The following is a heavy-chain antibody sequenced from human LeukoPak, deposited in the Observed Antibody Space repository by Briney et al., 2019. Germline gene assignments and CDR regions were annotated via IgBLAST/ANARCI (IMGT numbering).Heavy chain of an antibody. D-gene: IGHD1-26*01. CDR2: TYYRSKWYN. CDR1: GDSVSSNSAA. J-gene: IGHJ3*01. Sequence: SQTLSLTCAISGDSVSSNSAAWNWIRQSPSRGLEWLGRTYYRSKWYNDYAVSVKSRITINPDTSKNQFSLQLNSVTPEDTAVYYCAKVHLRIEIYAFDVWGQGTMVTVSS. CDR3: AKVHLRIEIYAFDV. V-gene: IGHV6-1*01.